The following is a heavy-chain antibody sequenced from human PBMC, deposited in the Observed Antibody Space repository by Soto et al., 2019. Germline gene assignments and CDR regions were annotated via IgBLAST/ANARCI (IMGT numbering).Heavy chain of an antibody. V-gene: IGHV3-23*01. CDR1: GFTFSSYA. D-gene: IGHD4-17*01. CDR2: ISGSGGST. J-gene: IGHJ2*01. CDR3: AKDFSNGDYWYFDL. Sequence: GESLKISCAASGFTFSSYAMSWVRQAPGKGLEWVSAISGSGGSTYYADSVKGRFTISRDNSKNTLYLQMNSLRAEDTAVYYCAKDFSNGDYWYFDLWGRGTLVTVSS.